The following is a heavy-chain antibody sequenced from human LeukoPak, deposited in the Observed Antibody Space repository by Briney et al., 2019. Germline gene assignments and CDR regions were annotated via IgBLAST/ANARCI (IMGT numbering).Heavy chain of an antibody. J-gene: IGHJ4*02. V-gene: IGHV3-30*03. CDR2: ISHDGSDK. CDR1: GFIFNTFK. D-gene: IGHD5-12*01. Sequence: GGSLRLSCEGSGFIFNTFKMHWVRQAPGKGLEWVAVISHDGSDKYYADSVKGRFTISRRNSKNTLYLQMNSLRAEDTAVYYCARGPSGYHNTGGQGTLVTVSS. CDR3: ARGPSGYHNT.